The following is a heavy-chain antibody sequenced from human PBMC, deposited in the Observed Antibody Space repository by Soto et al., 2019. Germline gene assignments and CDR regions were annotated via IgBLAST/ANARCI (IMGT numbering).Heavy chain of an antibody. D-gene: IGHD6-19*01. CDR2: ISYDGSNK. CDR3: ARYRRIAVAGLGDAFDI. V-gene: IGHV3-30*03. J-gene: IGHJ3*02. CDR1: GFTFSSYG. Sequence: GGSLRLSCAASGFTFSSYGMHWVRQAPGKGLEWVAVISYDGSNKYYADSVKGRFTISRDNSKNTLYLQMNSLRAEDTAVYYCARYRRIAVAGLGDAFDIWGQGTMVTVSS.